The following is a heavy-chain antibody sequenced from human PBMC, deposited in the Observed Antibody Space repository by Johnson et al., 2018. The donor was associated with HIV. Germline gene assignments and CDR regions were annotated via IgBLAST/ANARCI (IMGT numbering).Heavy chain of an antibody. Sequence: QVQLVESGGGLVQPGRSLRLSCAASGFTFSSYAMHWVRQAPGKGLEWVAVISYDGSNTYYADSVKGRFTISRDNSRNMLYLQMNSLRPEDTAVYYCARDGRDLVTRGGFDVWGPGTVVTVSS. CDR3: ARDGRDLVTRGGFDV. CDR2: ISYDGSNT. J-gene: IGHJ3*01. D-gene: IGHD5-18*01. V-gene: IGHV3-30*14. CDR1: GFTFSSYA.